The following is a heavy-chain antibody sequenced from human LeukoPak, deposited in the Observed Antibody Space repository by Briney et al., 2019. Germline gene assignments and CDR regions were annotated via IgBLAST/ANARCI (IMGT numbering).Heavy chain of an antibody. CDR2: INHSGST. Sequence: PSETLSLTCAVYGGSFSGYYWSWIRQPPGKGLEWIGEINHSGSTNYNPSLNSRVTISVDTSKNQFSLKLSSVTAADTAVYYCARGLFLSSWYVYWGQGTLVTVSS. V-gene: IGHV4-34*01. CDR3: ARGLFLSSWYVY. D-gene: IGHD6-13*01. J-gene: IGHJ4*02. CDR1: GGSFSGYY.